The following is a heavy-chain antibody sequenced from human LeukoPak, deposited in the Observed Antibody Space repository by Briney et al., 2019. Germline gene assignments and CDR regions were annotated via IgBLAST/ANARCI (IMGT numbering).Heavy chain of an antibody. CDR3: ARISDLLRAFEM. Sequence: SETLSLTSTVGGYSISRGYYWGWVRQPPGKGLEWIGTFFHSGNTYYSPSLKSRLNISVDTSKNQFYLRLSSVTAADTAVYYCARISDLLRAFEMWGQGTMVTVSS. CDR2: FFHSGNT. V-gene: IGHV4-38-2*02. CDR1: GYSISRGYY. J-gene: IGHJ3*02. D-gene: IGHD1-26*01.